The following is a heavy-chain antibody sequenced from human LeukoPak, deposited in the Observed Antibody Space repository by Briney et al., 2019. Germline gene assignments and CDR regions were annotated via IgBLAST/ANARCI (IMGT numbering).Heavy chain of an antibody. CDR3: AAIDFWSGRNGDAFDI. CDR2: IVVGSGNT. D-gene: IGHD3-3*01. V-gene: IGHV1-58*01. Sequence: GASVKVSCKASGFTFTSSAVQWVRQARGQRLEWIGWIVVGSGNTNYAQKFQERVTITRDMSTSTAYMELSSLRSEDTAVYYCAAIDFWSGRNGDAFDIWGQGTMVTVSS. CDR1: GFTFTSSA. J-gene: IGHJ3*02.